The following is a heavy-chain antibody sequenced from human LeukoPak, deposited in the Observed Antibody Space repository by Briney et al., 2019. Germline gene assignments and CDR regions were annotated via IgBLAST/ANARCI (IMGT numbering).Heavy chain of an antibody. D-gene: IGHD3-10*01. CDR3: ARGGSGSYYNPPFDP. V-gene: IGHV4-34*01. Sequence: SATLSLTCAVYGGSFSGYYWSWICQPPGKGLEWIGEINHSGSTNYNPSLKSRVTISVDTSKNQFSLKLSSVTAADTAVYYCARGGSGSYYNPPFDPWGQGTLVTVSS. CDR2: INHSGST. J-gene: IGHJ5*02. CDR1: GGSFSGYY.